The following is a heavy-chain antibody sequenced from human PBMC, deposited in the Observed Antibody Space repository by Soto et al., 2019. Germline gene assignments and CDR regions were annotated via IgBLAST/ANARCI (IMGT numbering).Heavy chain of an antibody. D-gene: IGHD3-10*01. CDR3: ARDMGSQSQFIFEY. CDR2: ISYDGGNE. J-gene: IGHJ4*02. V-gene: IGHV3-30-3*01. Sequence: QVQLVESGGGVVQPGRSLRLSCAASGFNFDVYAMHWVRQAPGKGLEWVAIISYDGGNEYYADSVKGRFTISRDNSRNTLSLQMNSLRAEDTAVYYCARDMGSQSQFIFEYWGQGALVTVSS. CDR1: GFNFDVYA.